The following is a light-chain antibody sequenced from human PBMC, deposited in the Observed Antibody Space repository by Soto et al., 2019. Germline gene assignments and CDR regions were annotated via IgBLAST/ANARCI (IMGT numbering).Light chain of an antibody. Sequence: DIQMTQSPPSLSASVGDRVTITCRASQSINRYLNWYQQKPGKAPKLLIYAASSLQSGVPSRFSGSGSGTDLSLTISSLQPEDFATYYCQQTYSMPWTLGQGTKVDIK. CDR1: QSINRY. CDR3: QQTYSMPWT. CDR2: AAS. V-gene: IGKV1-39*01. J-gene: IGKJ1*01.